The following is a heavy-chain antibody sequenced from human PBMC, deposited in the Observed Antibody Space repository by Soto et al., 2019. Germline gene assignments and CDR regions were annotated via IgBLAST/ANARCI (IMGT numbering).Heavy chain of an antibody. Sequence: GGSLRLSCAASGFTVSSNYMSWVRQAPGKGLEWASVIYSGGSTYYADSVKGRFTISRDNSKNTLYLQMNSLRAEDTAVYYCAREVSRGGPVDYWGQGTLVTVSS. J-gene: IGHJ4*02. D-gene: IGHD1-20*01. CDR1: GFTVSSNY. CDR3: AREVSRGGPVDY. V-gene: IGHV3-53*01. CDR2: IYSGGST.